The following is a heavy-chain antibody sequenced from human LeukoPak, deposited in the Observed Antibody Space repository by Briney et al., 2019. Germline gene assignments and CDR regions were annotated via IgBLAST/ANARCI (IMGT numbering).Heavy chain of an antibody. CDR2: IYPDDSDI. D-gene: IGHD3-10*01. V-gene: IGHV5-51*01. J-gene: IGHJ4*02. CDR3: ARQTLGVRGAEWDY. Sequence: GEPLKISCKGSGYRFTNYWIGWVRQMPGKGLEWMGIIYPDDSDIRYSPSFQGQVTIAADKSISTAYLQWSSLKASDTAMYYCARQTLGVRGAEWDYWGQGTLVTVSS. CDR1: GYRFTNYW.